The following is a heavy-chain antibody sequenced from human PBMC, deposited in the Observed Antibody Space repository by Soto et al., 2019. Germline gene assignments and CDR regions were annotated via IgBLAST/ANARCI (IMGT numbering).Heavy chain of an antibody. J-gene: IGHJ3*02. Sequence: GGSLRLSCAASGFTFRDFAMSWVRQSPGRGLEWVSTIGALVSTAFYADSVRGRFTISRDNSNNILYLQMNSLRAEDTAVYYCAKDSGLPDSGLVIHAFDIWGQGTMVTVSS. CDR2: IGALVSTA. V-gene: IGHV3-23*01. CDR1: GFTFRDFA. D-gene: IGHD3-10*01. CDR3: AKDSGLPDSGLVIHAFDI.